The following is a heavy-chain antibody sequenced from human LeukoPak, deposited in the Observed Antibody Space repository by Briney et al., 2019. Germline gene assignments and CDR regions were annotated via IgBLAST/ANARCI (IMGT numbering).Heavy chain of an antibody. J-gene: IGHJ3*02. CDR2: IYYIVST. Sequence: PSETLSLTCTVSGGSISSYYWSWIRQPPGKGLEWMVYIYYIVSTNHNHSLKSRVTISVDTSKRQFSMKLSSVTAAETAVYYCAREKSLSVVITKAVFDIWGQGTMVTVSS. D-gene: IGHD3-22*01. V-gene: IGHV4-59*01. CDR1: GGSISSYY. CDR3: AREKSLSVVITKAVFDI.